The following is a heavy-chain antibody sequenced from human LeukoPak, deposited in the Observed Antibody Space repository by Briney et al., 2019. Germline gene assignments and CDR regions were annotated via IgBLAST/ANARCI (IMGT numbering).Heavy chain of an antibody. J-gene: IGHJ4*02. CDR3: ARDRDWNLDY. CDR1: GYTFTTYG. V-gene: IGHV1-18*01. D-gene: IGHD1-1*01. CDR2: ISAYKGNT. Sequence: ASVKVSCKASGYTFTTYGTSWVRQAPGERLEWMGWISAYKGNTNYAQKSQGRVTMTTDTSTSTAYMELRSLTSDDRAVYYCARDRDWNLDYWGQGTLVTVSS.